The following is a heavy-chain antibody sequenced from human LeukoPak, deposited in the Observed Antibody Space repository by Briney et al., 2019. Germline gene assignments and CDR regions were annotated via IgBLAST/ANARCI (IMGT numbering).Heavy chain of an antibody. J-gene: IGHJ4*02. CDR2: IKQDGSAR. Sequence: GRSLRLSCPASGFTFTSYGTTWVRHAPGKGREWVAYIKQDGSARYYGAPVKGRFPISRDNAKSSLYLQMYITRAGDTAVYDCAGVVYIDEGFGYWGQGTLVSVSS. V-gene: IGHV3-7*01. D-gene: IGHD3-9*01. CDR1: GFTFTSYG. CDR3: AGVVYIDEGFGY.